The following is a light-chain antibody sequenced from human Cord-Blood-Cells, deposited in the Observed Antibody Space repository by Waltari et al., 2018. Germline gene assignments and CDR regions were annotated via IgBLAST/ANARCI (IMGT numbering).Light chain of an antibody. CDR1: SSDLGGYNY. CDR2: EVS. V-gene: IGLV2-8*01. CDR3: SSYAGSNNPHV. Sequence: QSALTQPPSASGSPGQSGTISCTGTSSDLGGYNYVPWYQQHPGKAPKPMIYEVSKRPSGVPDRFSGSKSGNTASLTVSGLQAEDEADYYCSSYAGSNNPHVFGTGTKVTVL. J-gene: IGLJ1*01.